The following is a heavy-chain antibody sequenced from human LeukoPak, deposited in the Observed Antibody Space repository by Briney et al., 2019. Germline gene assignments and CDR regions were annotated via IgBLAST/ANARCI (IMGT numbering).Heavy chain of an antibody. V-gene: IGHV1-69*04. CDR3: ETLDPLWSFDI. CDR1: GGTFSSYA. J-gene: IGHJ3*02. CDR2: IIPILGIA. D-gene: IGHD2-21*01. Sequence: GASVKVSCKASGGTFSSYAISWVRQAPGQGREWMGRIIPILGIAYYAQTFQGRVTISADKSTSTAYMELSSLRSEDTAVYYCETLDPLWSFDIWGQGTMVTVSS.